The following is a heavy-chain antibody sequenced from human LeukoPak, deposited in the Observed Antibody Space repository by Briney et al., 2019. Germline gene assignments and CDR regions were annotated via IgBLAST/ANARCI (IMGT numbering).Heavy chain of an antibody. CDR3: ARRGYYYDSSGYYSYEGRDY. V-gene: IGHV3-7*01. CDR2: IKQDESEK. J-gene: IGHJ4*02. Sequence: SGGSLRLSCVASGFTFSSYWRSWFRQAPGKGLEWVANIKQDESEKYYVDSVKGRFTISGDNAKNSLFLQMNNVRAEDTAVYYCARRGYYYDSSGYYSYEGRDYWGQGTVVTVSS. D-gene: IGHD3-22*01. CDR1: GFTFSSYW.